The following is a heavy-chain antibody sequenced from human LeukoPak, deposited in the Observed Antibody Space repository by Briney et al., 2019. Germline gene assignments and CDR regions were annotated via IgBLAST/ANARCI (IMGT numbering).Heavy chain of an antibody. J-gene: IGHJ4*02. V-gene: IGHV3-48*01. CDR2: ISSSSSTI. CDR3: ARGSYGGSYYIADY. D-gene: IGHD1-26*01. Sequence: GGSLRLSCAASGFTFSSYAMNWVRQAPGKGLEWVSYISSSSSTIYYADSVKGRFTISRDNAKNSLYLQMNSLRAEDTAVYFCARGSYGGSYYIADYWGQGTLVTVSS. CDR1: GFTFSSYA.